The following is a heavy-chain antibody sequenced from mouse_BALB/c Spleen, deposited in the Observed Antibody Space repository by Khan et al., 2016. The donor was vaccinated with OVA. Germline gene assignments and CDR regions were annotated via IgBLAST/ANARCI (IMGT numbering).Heavy chain of an antibody. D-gene: IGHD4-1*01. CDR1: GFTFSSYS. V-gene: IGHV5-6*01. CDR2: ISSGGDYT. Sequence: EVELVESGGDLVKPGGSLKFSCAASGFTFSSYSMSWVSQTPDQRLEWVATISSGGDYTYFSDNVNGRFTLSRDNAKTTLYLQMSSLKSEDTAMYYCASNLTGSVAYWGQGTLVTVSA. CDR3: ASNLTGSVAY. J-gene: IGHJ3*01.